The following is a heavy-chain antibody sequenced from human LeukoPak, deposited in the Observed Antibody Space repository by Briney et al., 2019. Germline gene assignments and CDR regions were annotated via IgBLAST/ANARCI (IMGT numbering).Heavy chain of an antibody. V-gene: IGHV3-48*02. CDR2: ISSSSSTI. J-gene: IGHJ4*02. CDR3: ARDPHYSSKFDY. D-gene: IGHD6-13*01. CDR1: GFTVSSNY. Sequence: GGSLRLSCAASGFTVSSNYMSWVRQAPGKGLEWVSYISSSSSTIYYADSVKGRFTISRDNAKNSLYLQMNSLRDEDTAVYYCARDPHYSSKFDYWGQGTLVTVSS.